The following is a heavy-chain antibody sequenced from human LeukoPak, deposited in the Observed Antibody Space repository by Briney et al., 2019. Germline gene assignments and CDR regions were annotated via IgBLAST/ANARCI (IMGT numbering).Heavy chain of an antibody. V-gene: IGHV1-69*13. CDR2: ITPMFGTA. CDR3: ARGGIVRYYDSSGYNPLNY. CDR1: GGTFSSYA. J-gene: IGHJ4*02. Sequence: SVKVSCKASGGTFSSYAISWVRQAPGQGLEWMGGITPMFGTAKYAQKFQGRVTITADESTSTAYMELSSLRSEDTAVYYCARGGIVRYYDSSGYNPLNYWGQGTLVTVSS. D-gene: IGHD3-22*01.